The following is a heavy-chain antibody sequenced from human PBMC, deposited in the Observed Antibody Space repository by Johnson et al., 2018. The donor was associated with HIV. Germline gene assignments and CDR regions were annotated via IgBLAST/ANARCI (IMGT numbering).Heavy chain of an antibody. CDR2: ITGTGGST. J-gene: IGHJ3*02. D-gene: IGHD6-6*01. CDR3: ASTRLGAFDI. CDR1: GLTFSDYD. Sequence: MQLVESRGGLVKPGGSLRLSCAASGLTFSDYDMSWIRQAPGKGLEWVSGITGTGGSTYYADSVKGRFTISRDNSKNTLYLQMNSLRVEETAVYYCASTRLGAFDIWGQGTMVTVSS. V-gene: IGHV3-23*04.